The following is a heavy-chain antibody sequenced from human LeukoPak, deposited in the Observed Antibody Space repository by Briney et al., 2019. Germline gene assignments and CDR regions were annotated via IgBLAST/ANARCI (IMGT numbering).Heavy chain of an antibody. V-gene: IGHV4-4*07. CDR2: IYTSGST. D-gene: IGHD4-17*01. CDR3: ARELAGPLVYGYAFDI. CDR1: GGSISSYY. J-gene: IGHJ3*02. Sequence: SETLSLTCTVSGGSISSYYWSWIWQPAGKGLEWIGRIYTSGSTNYNPSLKSRVTMSVDTSKNQFSLKLSSVTAADTAVYYCARELAGPLVYGYAFDIWGQGTMVTVSS.